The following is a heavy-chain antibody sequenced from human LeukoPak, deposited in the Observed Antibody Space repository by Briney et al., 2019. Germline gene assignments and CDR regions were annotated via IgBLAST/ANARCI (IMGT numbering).Heavy chain of an antibody. CDR1: GFTFDDYA. D-gene: IGHD2-2*01. J-gene: IGHJ6*02. CDR2: ISWNSGSI. V-gene: IGHV3-9*01. Sequence: GGSLRLSCAASGFTFDDYAMHWVRQAPGKGLEWVSGISWNSGSIGYADSVKGRFTISRDNAKSSLYLQMNSLRAEDTALYYCAKDAKRDGVPYQLASYGMDVWGQGTTVTVSS. CDR3: AKDAKRDGVPYQLASYGMDV.